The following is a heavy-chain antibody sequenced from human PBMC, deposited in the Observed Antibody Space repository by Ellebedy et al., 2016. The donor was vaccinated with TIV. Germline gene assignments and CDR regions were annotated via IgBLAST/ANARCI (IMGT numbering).Heavy chain of an antibody. Sequence: GESLKISCAASGFTFSNYWMHWVRQAPGKGLVWVSRINGDGRSTNYADSVKGRFTISRDNAKNTLFLQANSLRAEDTAVYYCARALLGVSKYYYRDVWGKGTTVTVSS. CDR1: GFTFSNYW. D-gene: IGHD3-10*01. V-gene: IGHV3-74*01. CDR2: INGDGRST. CDR3: ARALLGVSKYYYRDV. J-gene: IGHJ6*03.